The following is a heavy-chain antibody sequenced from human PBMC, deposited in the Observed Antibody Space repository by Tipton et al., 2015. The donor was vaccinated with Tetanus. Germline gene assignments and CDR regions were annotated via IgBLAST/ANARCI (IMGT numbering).Heavy chain of an antibody. CDR1: GGSISSRNYY. J-gene: IGHJ5*02. Sequence: TLSLTCSVSGGSISSRNYYWGWIRQPPGKGLEFIGRVYCSGNTYYNPSLKSRVTISVDTSKNQFSLKLSSVTATDTAVYYCAAQIIPTDRGGWFDPWGQGTLVTVSS. CDR2: VYCSGNT. CDR3: AAQIIPTDRGGWFDP. D-gene: IGHD3-3*01. V-gene: IGHV4-39*01.